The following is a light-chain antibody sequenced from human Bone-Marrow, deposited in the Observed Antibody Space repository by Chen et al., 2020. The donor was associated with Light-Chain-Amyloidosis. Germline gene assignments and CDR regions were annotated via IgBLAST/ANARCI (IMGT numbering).Light chain of an antibody. V-gene: IGLV3-25*03. Sequence: SYELTQPPSVSVSPGQTARITCSGDDLPTKYAYWYQQKQGQAPVLVIHRDTERPSGISERFSGSRSGTTATLTISGVQAEDEADYHCQSADSSGTYEVIFGGGTKLTVL. CDR3: QSADSSGTYEVI. J-gene: IGLJ2*01. CDR1: DLPTKY. CDR2: RDT.